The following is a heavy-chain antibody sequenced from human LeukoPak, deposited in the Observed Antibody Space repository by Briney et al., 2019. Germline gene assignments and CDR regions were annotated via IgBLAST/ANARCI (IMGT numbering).Heavy chain of an antibody. V-gene: IGHV6-1*01. CDR1: GDSVSSNSAA. CDR3: ARDDCDYKWFDP. J-gene: IGHJ5*02. CDR2: PSYRSKRST. Sequence: SQTLSLTCAISGDSVSSNSAAWNWLRQSPSRGLEWLGRPSYRSKRSTDYAVPGKSPITINPATSKDQFSLQRKSADPAATALYACARDDCDYKWFDPWGQGTLVTVSS. D-gene: IGHD2-21*02.